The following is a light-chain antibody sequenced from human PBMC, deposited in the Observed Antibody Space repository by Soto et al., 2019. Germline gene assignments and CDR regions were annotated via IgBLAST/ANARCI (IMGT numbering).Light chain of an antibody. Sequence: EIVMTQSPATLSVSPGERATLSCRASQSVSSNLAWYQQKPGQAPRLLIYGASNRATGIPARFSGSGSGTEFTLTISRLQSEDFAVYYCQQYNNWPPVKFRQGTKVEIK. CDR3: QQYNNWPPVK. CDR2: GAS. CDR1: QSVSSN. J-gene: IGKJ1*01. V-gene: IGKV3-15*01.